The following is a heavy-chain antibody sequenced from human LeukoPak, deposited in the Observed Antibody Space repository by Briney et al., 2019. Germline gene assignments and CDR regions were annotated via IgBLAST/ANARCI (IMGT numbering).Heavy chain of an antibody. Sequence: RTSETLSLTCTVSGGSISSYYWSWIRQPPGKGLEWIGYIYYSGSTNYNPSLKSRVTISVDTSKNQFSLKLSSVTAADTAVYYCARASGDGYIQYYYYGMDVWGQGTTVTVSS. CDR2: IYYSGST. CDR1: GGSISSYY. CDR3: ARASGDGYIQYYYYGMDV. J-gene: IGHJ6*02. V-gene: IGHV4-59*01. D-gene: IGHD5-24*01.